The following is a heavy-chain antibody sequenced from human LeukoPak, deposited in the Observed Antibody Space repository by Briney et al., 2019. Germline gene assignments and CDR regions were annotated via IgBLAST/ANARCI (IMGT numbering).Heavy chain of an antibody. D-gene: IGHD1-26*01. V-gene: IGHV3-74*01. CDR1: RFTFSNYY. CDR2: INTDGSTT. J-gene: IGHJ4*02. CDR3: VRESFTGCGSYAQ. Sequence: PGGSLRLSCAASRFTFSNYYMHWVRQAPGKGLVRVSRINTDGSTTDYADSVKGRFSASRDNAKNTLYLQMHNLRAEDTAVYYCVRESFTGCGSYAQWGQGTLVTVSS.